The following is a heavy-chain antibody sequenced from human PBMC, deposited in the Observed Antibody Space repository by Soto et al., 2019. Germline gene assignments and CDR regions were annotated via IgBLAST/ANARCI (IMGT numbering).Heavy chain of an antibody. Sequence: GGSLRVSCAASEFTISDHSMSWVRQNPGKGLVWVSRINSGASNTNYADSVKGRFTISRDNAKNTLYLQMDSLTAEDTAVYYCARGPSGWFGYDYWGQGTLVTVSS. CDR2: INSGASNT. CDR3: ARGPSGWFGYDY. CDR1: EFTISDHS. J-gene: IGHJ4*02. D-gene: IGHD6-19*01. V-gene: IGHV3-74*01.